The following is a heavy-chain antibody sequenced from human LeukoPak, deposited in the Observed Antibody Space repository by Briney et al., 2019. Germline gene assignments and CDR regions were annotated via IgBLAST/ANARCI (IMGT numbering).Heavy chain of an antibody. Sequence: GGSLRLSCAASGFTFSRYGMHWVRQAPGKGLEWLAFIRYDGSNEYYADSVKGRFTISRDNSKNTLYLQMNSLRAEDTAVYYCAKDRGFGSGTGYYFDYWGQGTLASVSS. CDR3: AKDRGFGSGTGYYFDY. CDR1: GFTFSRYG. V-gene: IGHV3-30*02. CDR2: IRYDGSNE. D-gene: IGHD3-10*01. J-gene: IGHJ4*02.